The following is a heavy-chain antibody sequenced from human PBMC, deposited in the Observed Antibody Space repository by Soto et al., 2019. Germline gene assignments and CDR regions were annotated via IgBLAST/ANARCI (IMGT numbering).Heavy chain of an antibody. CDR1: GFTFSTYA. CDR3: AKDDYSDPGYYYGLDV. V-gene: IGHV3-23*01. J-gene: IGHJ6*02. D-gene: IGHD5-12*01. Sequence: XESMRISCADSGFTFSTYAMTWVRQAPGKGLEWVSTISGSGYYADSVKGRFTISRDNSKNTLYLQMNSLRAEDTAVYYCAKDDYSDPGYYYGLDVWGLGTTVTVPS. CDR2: ISGSG.